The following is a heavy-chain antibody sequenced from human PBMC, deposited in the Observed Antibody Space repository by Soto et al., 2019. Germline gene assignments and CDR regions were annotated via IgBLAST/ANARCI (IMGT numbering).Heavy chain of an antibody. V-gene: IGHV1-18*01. D-gene: IGHD3-10*01. CDR2: ISAYKTNI. CDR1: GYTFPNYG. CDR3: VRDLDGSGAYYTDF. J-gene: IGHJ4*02. Sequence: QVQLVQSGAEVKKPGASVKVSCKASGYTFPNYGITWVRQAPGQGLEWMGWISAYKTNIKYAQKFQGRVTLTTDTPTSTAYMELRSLRSDDTAIYYCVRDLDGSGAYYTDFWGQGTLVTVSS.